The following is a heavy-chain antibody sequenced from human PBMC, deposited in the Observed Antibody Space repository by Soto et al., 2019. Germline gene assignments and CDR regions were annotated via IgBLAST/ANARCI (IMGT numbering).Heavy chain of an antibody. J-gene: IGHJ6*02. V-gene: IGHV1-69*13. Sequence: GASVKVSCKASGYTFNTFGIKWVRQAPGQGLEWMGGIIPIFGTANYAQKFQGRVTITADESTSTAYMELSSLRSEDTAVYYCARMMSYYDSSGHPPMDVWGQGTTVTVSS. CDR1: GYTFNTFG. CDR2: IIPIFGTA. CDR3: ARMMSYYDSSGHPPMDV. D-gene: IGHD3-22*01.